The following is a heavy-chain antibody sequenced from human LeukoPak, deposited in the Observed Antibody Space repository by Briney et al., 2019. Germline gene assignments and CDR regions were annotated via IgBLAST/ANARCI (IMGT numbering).Heavy chain of an antibody. CDR2: INAGNGNT. D-gene: IGHD5-24*01. CDR1: GYTFTSYA. V-gene: IGHV1-3*03. CDR3: ASRDGYNSNFDY. Sequence: GASVKVSCKASGYTFTSYAMHCVRQAPGQRLEWMGWINAGNGNTKYSQEFQGRVTITRDTSASTAYMELSSLRSEDTAVYYCASRDGYNSNFDYWGQGTLVTVSS. J-gene: IGHJ4*02.